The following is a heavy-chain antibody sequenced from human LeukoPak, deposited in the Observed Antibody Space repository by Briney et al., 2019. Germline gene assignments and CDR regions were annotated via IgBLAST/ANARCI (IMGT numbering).Heavy chain of an antibody. J-gene: IGHJ4*02. Sequence: GSSVKVSCKASGGTFSSYAISWVRQAPGQGLEWMGRIIPILGTANYAQKFQGRVTITADRSTSTAYMELSSLRSEDTAVYYCARDDHTAMVYWGQGTLVTVSS. V-gene: IGHV1-69*04. CDR2: IIPILGTA. CDR3: ARDDHTAMVY. CDR1: GGTFSSYA. D-gene: IGHD5-18*01.